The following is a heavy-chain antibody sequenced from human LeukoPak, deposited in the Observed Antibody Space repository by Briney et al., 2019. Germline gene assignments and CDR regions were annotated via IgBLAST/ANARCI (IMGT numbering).Heavy chain of an antibody. CDR1: GFTFSTYD. CDR2: IGTAGDT. V-gene: IGHV3-13*01. CDR3: ARGASNGFDP. J-gene: IGHJ5*02. Sequence: GGSLRLSCAASGFTFSTYDMHWVRQATGRGLEWVSGIGTAGDTYYLGSVKGRFTISRENAKNSLYLQMNSLRAGDTAVYYCARGASNGFDPWGQGTLVTVSS.